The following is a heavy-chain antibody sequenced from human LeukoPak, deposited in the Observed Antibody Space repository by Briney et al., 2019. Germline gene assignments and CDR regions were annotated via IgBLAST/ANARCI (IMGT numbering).Heavy chain of an antibody. J-gene: IGHJ4*02. CDR1: GFTFSSYA. D-gene: IGHD6-19*01. Sequence: GGSLRLSCAASGFTFSSYAMSWVRQAPGKGLEWVSYINSSGSTIYYADSVKGRFTISRDNAKNSLYLQMNSLRAEDTAVYYCAREGAVAGTYDYWGQGTLVTVSS. V-gene: IGHV3-48*04. CDR2: INSSGSTI. CDR3: AREGAVAGTYDY.